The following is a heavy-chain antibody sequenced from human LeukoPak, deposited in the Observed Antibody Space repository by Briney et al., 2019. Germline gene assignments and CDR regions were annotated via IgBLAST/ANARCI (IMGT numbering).Heavy chain of an antibody. CDR1: GGTFSSYA. CDR2: IIPIFGTA. Sequence: SVKVSCKASGGTFSSYAISWVRQAPGQGLEWMGRIIPIFGTANYAQKFQGRVTITTDESTSTAYMEPSSLRSEDTAVYYCARDSSGWYYFDYWGQGTLVTVSS. V-gene: IGHV1-69*05. CDR3: ARDSSGWYYFDY. J-gene: IGHJ4*02. D-gene: IGHD6-19*01.